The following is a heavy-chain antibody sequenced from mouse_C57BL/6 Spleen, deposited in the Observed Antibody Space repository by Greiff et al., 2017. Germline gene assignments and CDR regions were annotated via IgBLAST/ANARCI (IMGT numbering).Heavy chain of an antibody. J-gene: IGHJ3*01. CDR3: ARRQPWFAY. CDR2: INPGSGGT. V-gene: IGHV1-54*01. D-gene: IGHD6-1*01. Sequence: VQLQQSGAELVRPGTSVKVSCKASGYAFTTYLIEWVKQRPGQGLEWIGVINPGSGGTNYNEKFKGKATLTADKSSSTAYMQLSSLTSEDSAVYFCARRQPWFAYWGQGTLVTVSA. CDR1: GYAFTTYL.